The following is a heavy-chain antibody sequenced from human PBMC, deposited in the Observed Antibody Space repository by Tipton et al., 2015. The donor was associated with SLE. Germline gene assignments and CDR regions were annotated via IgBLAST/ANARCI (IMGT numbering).Heavy chain of an antibody. V-gene: IGHV4-61*10. D-gene: IGHD3-3*01. CDR1: GGSISSGTYY. CDR2: IYYSGST. J-gene: IGHJ3*02. CDR3: ARDSVGDFSSDAFDI. Sequence: TLSLTCTVSGGSISSGTYYWSWIRQPAGKGLEWIGYIYYSGSTNYNPSLKSRVTISVDTSKNQFSLKLSSVTAADTAVYYCARDSVGDFSSDAFDIWGQGTMVTVSS.